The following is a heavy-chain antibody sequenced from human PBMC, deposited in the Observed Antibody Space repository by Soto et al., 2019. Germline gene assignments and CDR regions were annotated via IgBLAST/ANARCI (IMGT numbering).Heavy chain of an antibody. V-gene: IGHV3-23*01. D-gene: IGHD2-2*01. J-gene: IGHJ6*02. CDR2: MSGSGAST. CDR1: GFTFSSYA. CDR3: AKDFPPYSSTSGNAMDV. Sequence: PGGSLRLSCAASGFTFSSYAMTWVRQAPGKGLEWVSVMSGSGASTYYADSVKGRFTISRGNSKNTLYLQMNSLRVEDTAVYYCAKDFPPYSSTSGNAMDVWGQGTTVTVSS.